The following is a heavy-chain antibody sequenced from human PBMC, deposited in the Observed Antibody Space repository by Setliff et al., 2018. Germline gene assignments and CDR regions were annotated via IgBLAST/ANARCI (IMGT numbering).Heavy chain of an antibody. V-gene: IGHV4-34*01. CDR1: GGSFSTYY. CDR2: INHSGST. CDR3: TVYNTGSSKDHY. J-gene: IGHJ4*02. Sequence: SETLSLTCAVYGGSFSTYYWNWVRQPPGKGLEWIGEINHSGSTNYNPSLKSRVTISVDTSKNQFSLKLSSVTAADTALYYCTVYNTGSSKDHYWGQGTPVTVSS. D-gene: IGHD2-8*02.